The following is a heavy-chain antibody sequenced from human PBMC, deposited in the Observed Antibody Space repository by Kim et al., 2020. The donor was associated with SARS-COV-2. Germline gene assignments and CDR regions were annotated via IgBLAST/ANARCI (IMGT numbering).Heavy chain of an antibody. CDR3: ASDSSYDAFDI. J-gene: IGHJ3*02. D-gene: IGHD6-6*01. V-gene: IGHV4-34*01. Sequence: TNYNPALTSRVTISVATSKNQFSLKLGSVTAADKAVYYCASDSSYDAFDIWGQGAMVTVSS. CDR2: T.